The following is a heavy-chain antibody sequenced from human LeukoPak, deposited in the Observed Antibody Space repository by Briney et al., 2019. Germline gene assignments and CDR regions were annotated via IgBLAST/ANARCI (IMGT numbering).Heavy chain of an antibody. CDR2: FDPEDVET. J-gene: IGHJ6*02. CDR1: GYTLTELS. Sequence: ASVKVSCKVSGYTLTELSMHWVRQAPGKGLEWMGGFDPEDVETIYPHQFQGRVTMTDDTSTDTAYMELSSLRSEDTAVYYCTTTNIVVVPAAIYYYYGMDVWGQGTTVTVSS. D-gene: IGHD2-2*01. CDR3: TTTNIVVVPAAIYYYYGMDV. V-gene: IGHV1-24*01.